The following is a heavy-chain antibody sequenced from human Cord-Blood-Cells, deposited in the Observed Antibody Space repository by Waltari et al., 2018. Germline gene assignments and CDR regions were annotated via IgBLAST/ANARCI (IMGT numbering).Heavy chain of an antibody. J-gene: IGHJ4*02. D-gene: IGHD2-2*01. V-gene: IGHV4-34*01. Sequence: QVQLQQWGAGLLKPSEPLSLTCAVYGGSFSGYYWSWLRQPPGKGLEWIGEINHSGSTNYNPSLKSRVTISVDTSKNQFSLKLSSVTAADTAVYYCASFPYCSSTSCYDYWGQGTLVTVSS. CDR3: ASFPYCSSTSCYDY. CDR1: GGSFSGYY. CDR2: INHSGST.